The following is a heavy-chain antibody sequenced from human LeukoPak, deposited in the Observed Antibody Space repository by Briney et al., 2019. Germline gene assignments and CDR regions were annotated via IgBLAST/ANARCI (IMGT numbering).Heavy chain of an antibody. CDR3: ARDPAIYYYGMDV. J-gene: IGHJ6*02. CDR2: ISSNGGST. V-gene: IGHV3-64*01. Sequence: PGGSLRLSCAASGFTFSSYAMHWVRQAPGKGLEYVSAISSNGGSTYYANSVKGRFTISRDNSKNTLYLQMGSLRAEDMAVYYCARDPAIYYYGMDVWGQGTTVTVSS. CDR1: GFTFSSYA.